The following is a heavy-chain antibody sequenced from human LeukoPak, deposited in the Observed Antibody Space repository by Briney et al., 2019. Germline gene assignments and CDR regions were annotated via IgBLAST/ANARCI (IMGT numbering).Heavy chain of an antibody. CDR3: ARARHYYGSGSYSGFDH. J-gene: IGHJ5*02. CDR2: INSDGNRT. V-gene: IGHV3-74*01. CDR1: GFTFSSYW. D-gene: IGHD3-10*01. Sequence: GGSLRLSCAASGFTFSSYWMHWVRQAPGKGLVCVSRINSDGNRTNYADSVKGRFIISRDNAKNTLHLQMNSLRAEDTAVYYCARARHYYGSGSYSGFDHWGQGTLVTVSS.